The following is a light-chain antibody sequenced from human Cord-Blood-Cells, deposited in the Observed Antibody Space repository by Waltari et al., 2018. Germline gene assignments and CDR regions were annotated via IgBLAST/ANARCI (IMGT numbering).Light chain of an antibody. J-gene: IGLJ2*01. CDR3: SSYTSSSSVV. V-gene: IGLV2-14*01. Sequence: QSALPQPASVSGSPGQSITLSCTGTSSAVGGYKYVSWYQQHPGKAPILMIYDVINRPSGVSNRFSCSKSGNTAALTISGLQAEDEADYYCSSYTSSSSVVFGGGTKLTVL. CDR1: SSAVGGYKY. CDR2: DVI.